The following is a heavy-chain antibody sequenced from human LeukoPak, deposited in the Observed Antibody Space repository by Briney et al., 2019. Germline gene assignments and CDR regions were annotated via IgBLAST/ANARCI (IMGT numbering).Heavy chain of an antibody. CDR3: ARDEPLVGAPESGGDY. V-gene: IGHV3-48*04. CDR1: GFTFSSYS. CDR2: ISSSSNTI. D-gene: IGHD1-26*01. Sequence: PGGSXXLXCAASGFTFSSYSMSWVRQAPGKGLEWVSYISSSSNTIYYADSVKGRFTISRDNAKNSLYLQMNSLRAEDTAVYYCARDEPLVGAPESGGDYWGQGTLVTVSS. J-gene: IGHJ4*02.